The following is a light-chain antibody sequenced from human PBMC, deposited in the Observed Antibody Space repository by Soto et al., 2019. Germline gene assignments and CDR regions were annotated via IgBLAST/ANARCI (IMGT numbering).Light chain of an antibody. J-gene: IGKJ4*01. V-gene: IGKV3-20*01. CDR2: NAF. Sequence: ELVLTQSPGTLCLSPLERAPLSCRASQSVSSSYLAWYQQKPGQAPRLLIYNAFNRATGIPDRFSGSGSGTDFTLTISRLEPEDFAVYYCQQYGSSPGTFGGGTKV. CDR1: QSVSSSY. CDR3: QQYGSSPGT.